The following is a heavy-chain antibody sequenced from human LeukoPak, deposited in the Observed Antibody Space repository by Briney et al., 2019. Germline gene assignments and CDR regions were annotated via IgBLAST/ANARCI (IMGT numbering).Heavy chain of an antibody. V-gene: IGHV4-34*01. CDR1: GGSFGGDY. CDR3: ARGLIEVHSTTSCTKDNWFDP. Sequence: SETLSLTCAVYGGSFGGDYWSWIRQSPGKGLEWIGEINHSGSTNYNPSLKSRVTISVDTSKNQFSLKLSSVTAADTAVYYCARGLIEVHSTTSCTKDNWFDPWGQGNLVTVSS. J-gene: IGHJ5*02. CDR2: INHSGST. D-gene: IGHD2-2*01.